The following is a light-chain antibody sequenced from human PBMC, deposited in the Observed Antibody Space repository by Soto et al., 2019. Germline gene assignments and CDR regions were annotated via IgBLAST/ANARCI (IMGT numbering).Light chain of an antibody. CDR3: QQRANYPLT. V-gene: IGKV3-11*01. CDR1: QSVTSL. CDR2: DAS. Sequence: EIVLVNSLATLSLSRAARTTLSCRASQSVTSLLGWYHQKPGQAPRLLIYDASYTPTGIPARFSGSGTGTDFTLTISSREPEDFGVYYCQQRANYPLTFGVGKKVDMK. J-gene: IGKJ4*01.